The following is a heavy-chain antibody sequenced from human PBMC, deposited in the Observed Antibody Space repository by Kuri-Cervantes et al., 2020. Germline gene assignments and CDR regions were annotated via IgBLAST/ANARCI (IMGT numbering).Heavy chain of an antibody. V-gene: IGHV3-7*01. CDR3: ARGSIDWYTYYFDF. J-gene: IGHJ4*02. CDR2: INQDGNEK. Sequence: GESLKISCAASGFTFSDYYMGWVRQAPGQGLQWVANINQDGNEKYYVDSMKGRFTISRDNVKNSLYLQMNSLRAEDTAVYYCARGSIDWYTYYFDFWGQGTLVTVSS. D-gene: IGHD6-19*01. CDR1: GFTFSDYY.